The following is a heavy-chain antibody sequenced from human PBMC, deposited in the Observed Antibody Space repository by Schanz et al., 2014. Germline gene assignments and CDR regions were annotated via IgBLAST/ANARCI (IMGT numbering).Heavy chain of an antibody. CDR2: ISWNSYSL. D-gene: IGHD2-8*01. CDR1: GFIFEDYA. J-gene: IGHJ4*02. V-gene: IGHV3-9*01. Sequence: EVQLVESGGGLVQPGRSLRLSCAASGFIFEDYAMYWVRQAPGKGLEWVSGISWNSYSLLYAGSVQGRFTISRDNAKNSLYLQMNSLRHDDTAFYYCARAPGANASPYYFDYWGQGALVTVSS. CDR3: ARAPGANASPYYFDY.